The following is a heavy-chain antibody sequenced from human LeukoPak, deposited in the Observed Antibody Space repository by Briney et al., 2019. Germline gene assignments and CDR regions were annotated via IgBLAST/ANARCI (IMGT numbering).Heavy chain of an antibody. CDR1: GGSISSSSYY. Sequence: SETLSLTCTVSGGSISSSSYYWGWIRQPPGKGLEWIGSIYYSGSTYYNPSLKSRVTISVDTSKNQFSLKLSSVTAADTAVYYCARHCYDSSGRFDYWGQGTLVTVSS. CDR3: ARHCYDSSGRFDY. CDR2: IYYSGST. D-gene: IGHD3-22*01. J-gene: IGHJ4*02. V-gene: IGHV4-39*01.